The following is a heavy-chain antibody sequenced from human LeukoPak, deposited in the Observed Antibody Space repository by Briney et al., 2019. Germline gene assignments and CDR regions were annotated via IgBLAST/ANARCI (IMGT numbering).Heavy chain of an antibody. D-gene: IGHD4-17*01. J-gene: IGHJ4*02. CDR2: ISSSSSYI. Sequence: GGSLRLSCAASGFTFSGYSMNWVRQAPGKGLECLSSISSSSSYIYYADSVKGRFTISRDNAKNSLYLQMNSLRAEDTAVYYCARADYGDYGLLSYFDYWGQGTLVTVSS. V-gene: IGHV3-21*01. CDR3: ARADYGDYGLLSYFDY. CDR1: GFTFSGYS.